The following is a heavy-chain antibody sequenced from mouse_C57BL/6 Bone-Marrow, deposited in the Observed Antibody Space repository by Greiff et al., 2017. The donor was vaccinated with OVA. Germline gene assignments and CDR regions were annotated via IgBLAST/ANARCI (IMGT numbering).Heavy chain of an antibody. Sequence: QVQLQQPGAELVKPGASVKMSCKASGYTFTSYWITWVKQRPGQGLEWIGDIYPGSGSTNYNEKFKSKATLTVATSSSTAYMQLSSLTSEDSAVYYCAREGDEDWYFDVWGTGTTVTVSS. D-gene: IGHD3-3*01. CDR1: GYTFTSYW. CDR2: IYPGSGST. CDR3: AREGDEDWYFDV. V-gene: IGHV1-55*01. J-gene: IGHJ1*03.